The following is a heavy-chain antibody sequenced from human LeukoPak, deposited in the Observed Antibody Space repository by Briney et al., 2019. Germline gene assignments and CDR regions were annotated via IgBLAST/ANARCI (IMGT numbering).Heavy chain of an antibody. CDR3: ARASGIAVSGTEGYYSYYYMDV. J-gene: IGHJ6*03. V-gene: IGHV3-20*04. Sequence: GGSLRLSCAASGFTFDDYGMSWVRDAPGKGLEWISGINWNGGSTGYADSVKGRFTISRDNAKNSLYLQMNSLRVEDTALYYCARASGIAVSGTEGYYSYYYMDVWGKGTTVTVSS. CDR1: GFTFDDYG. CDR2: INWNGGST. D-gene: IGHD6-19*01.